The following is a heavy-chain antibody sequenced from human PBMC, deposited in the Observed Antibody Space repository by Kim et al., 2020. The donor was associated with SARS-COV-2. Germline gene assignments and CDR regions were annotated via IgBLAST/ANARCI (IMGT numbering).Heavy chain of an antibody. CDR3: AKDHHSSSWSFLFDY. CDR2: ISYDGSNK. J-gene: IGHJ4*02. Sequence: GGSLRLSCAASGFTFSSYGMHWVRQAPGKGLEWVAVISYDGSNKYYADSVKGRFTISRDNSKNTLYLQMNSLRAEDTAVYYCAKDHHSSSWSFLFDYWGQGTLVTVSS. CDR1: GFTFSSYG. D-gene: IGHD6-13*01. V-gene: IGHV3-30*18.